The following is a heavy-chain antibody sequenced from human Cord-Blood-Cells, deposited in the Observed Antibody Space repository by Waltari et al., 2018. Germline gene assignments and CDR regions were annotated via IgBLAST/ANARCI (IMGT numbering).Heavy chain of an antibody. J-gene: IGHJ5*02. CDR1: GGTFSSYA. V-gene: IGHV1-69*01. CDR2: FIPTLGTA. D-gene: IGHD3-22*01. CDR3: ARDRVYYDSSGPQRYNWFDP. Sequence: QVQLVQSGAEVKKPGSSVKVSCKASGGTFSSYAISWGRQAPGEGLEWMGGFIPTLGTANYAQKCQGRVTITADESTSTAYMELGNLRSEDTAVYYCARDRVYYDSSGPQRYNWFDPWGQGTLVTVSS.